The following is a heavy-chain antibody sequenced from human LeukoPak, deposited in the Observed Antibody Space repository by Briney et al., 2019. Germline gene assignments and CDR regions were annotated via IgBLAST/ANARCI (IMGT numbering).Heavy chain of an antibody. Sequence: GGSLRLSCAASGFTFSSYAMHWVRQAPGKGLEWVAVISYDGSNKYYADSVKGRFTISRDNSKNTLYLQMNSLRAEDTAVYYCARVKGSGYYDFWSGYLGAFDIWGQGTMVTVSS. D-gene: IGHD3-3*01. CDR1: GFTFSSYA. CDR2: ISYDGSNK. J-gene: IGHJ3*02. CDR3: ARVKGSGYYDFWSGYLGAFDI. V-gene: IGHV3-30-3*01.